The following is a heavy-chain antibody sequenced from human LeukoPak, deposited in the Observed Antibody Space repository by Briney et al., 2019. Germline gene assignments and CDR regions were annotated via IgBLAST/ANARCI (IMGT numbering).Heavy chain of an antibody. D-gene: IGHD1-26*01. V-gene: IGHV3-15*01. CDR3: ATDPGEWEPI. Sequence: PSETLSLTCAVSGGSISSSNWWSWFRQAPGKGLEWVGRIKSKTDGGTSDYAAPVQGRFTISRDDSKNTLYLQMNSLKIEDTAVYYCATDPGEWEPIWGQGTMVTVSS. J-gene: IGHJ3*02. CDR2: IKSKTDGGTS. CDR1: GGSISSSNW.